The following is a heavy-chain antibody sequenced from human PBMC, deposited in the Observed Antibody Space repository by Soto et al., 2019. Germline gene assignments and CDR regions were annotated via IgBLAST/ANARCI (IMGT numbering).Heavy chain of an antibody. Sequence: GGSLRLSCAASGFTFDDYAMHWVRQAPGKGLEWVSLISGDGGSTYYADSVKGRFTISRDNSKNSLYLQTNSLRTEDTALYYCAKDFHPHYYDSSGYYPLLYYGMDVWGQGTTVTVSS. CDR2: ISGDGGST. V-gene: IGHV3-43*02. CDR1: GFTFDDYA. D-gene: IGHD3-22*01. J-gene: IGHJ6*02. CDR3: AKDFHPHYYDSSGYYPLLYYGMDV.